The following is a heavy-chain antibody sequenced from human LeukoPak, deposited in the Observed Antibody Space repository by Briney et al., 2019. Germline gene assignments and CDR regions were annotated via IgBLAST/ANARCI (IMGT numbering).Heavy chain of an antibody. Sequence: GGSLRLSCAASGFTFSSYAMSWVRRAPGKGLEWVSAISGSGGSTYYADSVKGRFTISRDNSKNTLYLQMNSLRAEDTAVYYCAKDLRIQRGYPLYFDYWGQGTLVTVSS. CDR2: ISGSGGST. CDR3: AKDLRIQRGYPLYFDY. J-gene: IGHJ4*02. D-gene: IGHD3-22*01. CDR1: GFTFSSYA. V-gene: IGHV3-23*01.